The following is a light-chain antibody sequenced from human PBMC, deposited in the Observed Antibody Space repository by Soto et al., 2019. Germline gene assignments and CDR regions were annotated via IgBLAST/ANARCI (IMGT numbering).Light chain of an antibody. CDR2: GAS. V-gene: IGKV3-15*01. CDR3: QQENNWPWT. CDR1: QSVTSD. J-gene: IGKJ1*01. Sequence: EIVMTQSPATLSVSPGERATLSCRASQSVTSDLAWYQQKPGQAPRLLIYGASPRATGIPARFSGSGSGTEFILTIISLQSEDFAVYYCQQENNWPWTFGQGTKVEIQ.